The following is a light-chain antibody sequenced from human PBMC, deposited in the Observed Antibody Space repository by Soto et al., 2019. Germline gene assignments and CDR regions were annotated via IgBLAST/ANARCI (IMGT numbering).Light chain of an antibody. CDR1: QSISTF. CDR2: SAS. CDR3: QQSYSVPPT. V-gene: IGKV1-39*01. J-gene: IGKJ2*01. Sequence: DIQMTPSPSSLSASVGDRVTITCRASQSISTFVNWYQQKPGKAPKLLIYSASGLQSGVPSRFRGSGSGTEFTLTITTVQPEDFATYYCQQSYSVPPTFGQGAKLEIK.